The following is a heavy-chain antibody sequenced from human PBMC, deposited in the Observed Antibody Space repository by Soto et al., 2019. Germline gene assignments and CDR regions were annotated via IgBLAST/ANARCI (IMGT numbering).Heavy chain of an antibody. V-gene: IGHV3-30*03. D-gene: IGHD5-12*01. J-gene: IGHJ3*02. CDR1: GFTFSSYG. CDR2: ISYDGSEK. CDR3: ARWVVATNDAFDI. Sequence: HPGGSLRLSCAVSGFTFSSYGMHWVRQAPVKGLEWVAFISYDGSEKYYADSVKGRFTISRDNSKNTLYLQMNSLRAEDTAVFYCARWVVATNDAFDIWGQGTMVTVSS.